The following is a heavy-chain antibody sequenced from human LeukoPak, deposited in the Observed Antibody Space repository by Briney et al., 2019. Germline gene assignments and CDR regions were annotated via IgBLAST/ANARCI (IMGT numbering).Heavy chain of an antibody. Sequence: GGXLRLSCKGSGYSFTSYWIGWVRQMPGKGLEWMGSIYPGECDTRYSQSFQGQVTISADKSISTAYMEMSSLKASDTAMYYCARLGYCSSTSCYDNWFDPWGQGTLVTVSS. CDR2: IYPGECDT. CDR1: GYSFTSYW. CDR3: ARLGYCSSTSCYDNWFDP. J-gene: IGHJ5*02. V-gene: IGHV5-51*01. D-gene: IGHD2-2*01.